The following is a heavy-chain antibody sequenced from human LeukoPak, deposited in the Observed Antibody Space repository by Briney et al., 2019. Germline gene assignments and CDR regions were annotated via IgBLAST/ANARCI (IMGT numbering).Heavy chain of an antibody. V-gene: IGHV3-74*01. CDR2: VNSDGSST. CDR1: GFTFSSYW. Sequence: GGSLRLSCAASGFTFSSYWMHWVRQAPGKGLLWVSRVNSDGSSTSYADSVKGRFTISRDNAKNTLYLQMNSLRAEDTAVYYCARGNSGWKYYFDDWGQGTLVTVST. J-gene: IGHJ4*02. CDR3: ARGNSGWKYYFDD. D-gene: IGHD6-19*01.